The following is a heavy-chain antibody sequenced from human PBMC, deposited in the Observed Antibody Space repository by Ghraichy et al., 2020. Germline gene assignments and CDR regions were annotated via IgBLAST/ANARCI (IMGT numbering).Heavy chain of an antibody. D-gene: IGHD3-3*01. V-gene: IGHV3-11*06. CDR1: GFTFSNYY. CDR2: IASDSSYT. CDR3: ARLDGQLGVEWFPFDL. Sequence: GGSLRLSCAASGFTFSNYYMSWIRQAPGKGLEWISYIASDSSYTTYGDSVRGRFTISRDNDKNSLYLQMNSLRVDDTAMYYCARLDGQLGVEWFPFDLWGQGTMVTVSS. J-gene: IGHJ3*01.